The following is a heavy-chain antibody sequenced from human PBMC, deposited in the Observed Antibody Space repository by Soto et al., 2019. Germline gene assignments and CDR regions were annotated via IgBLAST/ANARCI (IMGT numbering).Heavy chain of an antibody. CDR2: IYYSGST. CDR1: GGSISSYY. CDR3: ARDRDSSYYYDSSGYYYGGYFDY. D-gene: IGHD3-22*01. J-gene: IGHJ4*02. Sequence: PSETLSLTCTVSGGSISSYYWSWIRQPPGKGLEWIGYIYYSGSTNYNPSLKSRVTISVDTSKSQFSLRLSSVTAADTAVYYCARDRDSSYYYDSSGYYYGGYFDYWGQGTLVTVSS. V-gene: IGHV4-59*01.